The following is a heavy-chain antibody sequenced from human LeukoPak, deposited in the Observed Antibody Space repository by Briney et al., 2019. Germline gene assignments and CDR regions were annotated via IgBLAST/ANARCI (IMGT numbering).Heavy chain of an antibody. CDR3: TSWGDTTAEYFQR. CDR1: GFTFNRCW. J-gene: IGHJ1*01. CDR2: INPDGRDT. D-gene: IGHD2-21*02. Sequence: GGSLRLSCVVSGFTFNRCWMNWVRQAPGKGLEWVAHINPDGRDTYYVDSVKGRFTISRDNAQNSMYPQMNSLRVEDTAVYYCTSWGDTTAEYFQRWGQGTLVTVSS. V-gene: IGHV3-7*01.